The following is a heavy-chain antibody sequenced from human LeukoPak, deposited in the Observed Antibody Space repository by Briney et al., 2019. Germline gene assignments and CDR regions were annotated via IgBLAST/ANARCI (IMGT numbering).Heavy chain of an antibody. CDR2: IYYSGST. D-gene: IGHD1-26*01. Sequence: SETLSLTCTVSGGSISSSIYYWDWIRQPPGKGLEWIGTIYYSGSTYYNPSLKSRVTISVDTSKNQFSLKLSSVTATDTAVYYCTRHSTPVGAHYYWGQGTLVTVSS. CDR3: TRHSTPVGAHYY. J-gene: IGHJ4*02. V-gene: IGHV4-39*01. CDR1: GGSISSSIYY.